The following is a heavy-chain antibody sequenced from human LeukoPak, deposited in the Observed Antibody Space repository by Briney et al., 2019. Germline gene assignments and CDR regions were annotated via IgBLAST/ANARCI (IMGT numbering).Heavy chain of an antibody. CDR3: AKGGLRGGTYNDDF. D-gene: IGHD3-16*01. CDR1: GFSFSIYG. J-gene: IGHJ4*02. CDR2: ISGSGGNT. V-gene: IGHV3-23*01. Sequence: AGGSLRLSCEASGFSFSIYGMGWGRQAPGKGLEWGSGISGSGGNTDYAEALTGRFTVARDNAKNPLYLQMNSLRAEDTALYYCAKGGLRGGTYNDDFWGQGTLVTVSS.